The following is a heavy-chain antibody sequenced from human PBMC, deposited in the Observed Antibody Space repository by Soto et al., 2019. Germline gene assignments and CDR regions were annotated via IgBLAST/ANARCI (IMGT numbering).Heavy chain of an antibody. V-gene: IGHV4-61*01. CDR2: IYYSGST. CDR1: GGSVRSGSYY. J-gene: IGHJ5*02. CDR3: ARERAVGYSSSWPVGDNWFDP. Sequence: PSETLSLTCTVSGGSVRSGSYYWSWIRQPPGKGLEWIGYIYYSGSTNYNPSLKSRVTISVDTSKNQFSLKLSSVTAADTAVYYCARERAVGYSSSWPVGDNWFDPWGQGTLVTVSS. D-gene: IGHD6-13*01.